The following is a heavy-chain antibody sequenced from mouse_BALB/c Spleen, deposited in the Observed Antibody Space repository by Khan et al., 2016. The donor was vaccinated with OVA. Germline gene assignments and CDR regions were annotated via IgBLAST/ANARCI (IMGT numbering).Heavy chain of an antibody. Sequence: VQLQQSGAELAKPGASVKMSCTASGYTFTSYWMHWIKQRPGQGLEWIGYINPTSGYTNYNQKFKDKATLTADTSSSTAYMQLSSLTSDDSAVYYCGRGRVRNWGQGTTLTVSS. CDR1: GYTFTSYW. V-gene: IGHV1-7*01. D-gene: IGHD1-1*01. CDR3: GRGRVRN. J-gene: IGHJ2*01. CDR2: INPTSGYT.